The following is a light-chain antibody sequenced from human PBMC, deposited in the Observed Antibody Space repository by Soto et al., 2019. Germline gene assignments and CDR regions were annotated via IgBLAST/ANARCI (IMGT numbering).Light chain of an antibody. CDR1: QDISNY. J-gene: IGKJ4*01. Sequence: DIQMTQSPSSLSASVGDRVTITCHASQDISNYLNWYQQKPGKAPKLLIYDASNLETGVPSRFSGRGSGTDFTFTISSLQPEDIATYYCQQYDNLPSLTFGGGTKVEIK. CDR3: QQYDNLPSLT. CDR2: DAS. V-gene: IGKV1-33*01.